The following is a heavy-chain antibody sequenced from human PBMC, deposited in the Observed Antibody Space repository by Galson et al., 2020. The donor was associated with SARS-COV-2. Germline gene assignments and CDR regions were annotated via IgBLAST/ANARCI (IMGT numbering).Heavy chain of an antibody. V-gene: IGHV3-15*07. CDR2: IKSKTDGGTT. CDR1: GFTFSNAW. J-gene: IGHJ6*02. Sequence: GGSLRLSCAASGFTFSNAWMNWVRQAPGKGLEWVGRIKSKTDGGTTDYAAPVKGRFTISRDDSKNTLYLQMNSLKTEDTAVYYCTTCIAAAGMTYYYYYYGMDVWGQGTTVTVSS. D-gene: IGHD6-13*01. CDR3: TTCIAAAGMTYYYYYYGMDV.